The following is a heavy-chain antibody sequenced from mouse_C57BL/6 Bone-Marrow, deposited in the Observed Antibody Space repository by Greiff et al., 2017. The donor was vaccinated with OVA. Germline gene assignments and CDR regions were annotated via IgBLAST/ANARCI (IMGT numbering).Heavy chain of an antibody. V-gene: IGHV1-39*01. Sequence: VQLQQSGPALVKPGASVKISCKASGYSFTDYNMNWVKQSNGKSLEWIGVINPNYGTTSYNQKFKGKATLTVDQSSSTDYMQLNSLTSDDSAVDYCARILYGSSFYYAMDYWGQGTSVTVSS. D-gene: IGHD1-1*01. CDR3: ARILYGSSFYYAMDY. CDR1: GYSFTDYN. CDR2: INPNYGTT. J-gene: IGHJ4*01.